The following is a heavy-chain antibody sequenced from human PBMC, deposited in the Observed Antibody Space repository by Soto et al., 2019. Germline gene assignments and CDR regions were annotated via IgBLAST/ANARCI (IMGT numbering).Heavy chain of an antibody. CDR2: ISWNSAII. J-gene: IGHJ4*02. V-gene: IGHV3-9*01. CDR1: GFTFDDYA. Sequence: SLRLSCAASGFTFDDYAMHWVRQTPGKGLEWVSGISWNSAIIGYADSVKGRFTISRDNAKNSLYLQMNSLRAEDTALYCCEKGFMTIEGPLDYWGQG. D-gene: IGHD1-26*01. CDR3: EKGFMTIEGPLDY.